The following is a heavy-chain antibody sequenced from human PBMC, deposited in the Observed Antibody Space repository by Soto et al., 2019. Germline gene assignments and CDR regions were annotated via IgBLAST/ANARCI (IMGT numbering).Heavy chain of an antibody. CDR2: FYHNGRT. V-gene: IGHV4-61*01. D-gene: IGHD3-10*01. J-gene: IGHJ6*02. Sequence: SETLSLTCVVSGDAVSSVNFYWSWTRQPPGKGLDWIGHFYHNGRTKYSPSVKSRVTISADMSKNKFSLKLSSVTAADTAVYYCARSRRVWTNSGSYYGYYYYGMDVWCQGNTVT. CDR3: ARSRRVWTNSGSYYGYYYYGMDV. CDR1: GDAVSSVNFY.